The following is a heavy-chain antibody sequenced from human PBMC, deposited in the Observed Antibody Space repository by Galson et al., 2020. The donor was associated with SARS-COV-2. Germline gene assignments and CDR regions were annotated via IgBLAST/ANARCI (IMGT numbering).Heavy chain of an antibody. CDR2: ISHDGKTQ. CDR1: GFPFRKSA. CDR3: TRDVSGGASDI. Sequence: QLGESLKISCAASGFPFRKSAIPWVRQAPGTRLEWLTVISHDGKTQVYADSVKGRFTISRDNSGNMVFLQMVSLRADDTALYYCTRDVSGGASDIWGQGTMVTVSS. J-gene: IGHJ3*02. D-gene: IGHD1-26*01. V-gene: IGHV3-30*04.